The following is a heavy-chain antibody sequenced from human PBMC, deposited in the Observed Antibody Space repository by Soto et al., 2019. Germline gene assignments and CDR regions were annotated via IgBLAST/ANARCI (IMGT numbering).Heavy chain of an antibody. D-gene: IGHD3-9*01. CDR3: TRIEGWDDWLLCPDP. CDR1: GFAFGDYA. Sequence: GGSLRLSCTASGFAFGDYAMSWFRQAPGKGLEWVGFIRSKAYGGTTEYAASVKGRFTISRDDSKSIAYLQMNSLKTEDTAVYYCTRIEGWDDWLLCPDPWGQGTLVTVSS. J-gene: IGHJ5*02. CDR2: IRSKAYGGTT. V-gene: IGHV3-49*03.